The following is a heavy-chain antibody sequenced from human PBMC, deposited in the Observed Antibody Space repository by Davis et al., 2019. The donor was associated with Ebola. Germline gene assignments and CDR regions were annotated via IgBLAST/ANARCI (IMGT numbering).Heavy chain of an antibody. J-gene: IGHJ2*01. CDR2: LSGSGGGT. D-gene: IGHD1-14*01. CDR1: GFTFSTYA. V-gene: IGHV3-23*01. CDR3: ARDLPGGDWYFDL. Sequence: GESLKISCAASGFTFSTYAMSWVRQAPGKGLEWVSGLSGSGGGTFYADSVKGRFTISRDNSKNTLYLQMSSLRTEDTAVYYCARDLPGGDWYFDLWGRGTLVTVSS.